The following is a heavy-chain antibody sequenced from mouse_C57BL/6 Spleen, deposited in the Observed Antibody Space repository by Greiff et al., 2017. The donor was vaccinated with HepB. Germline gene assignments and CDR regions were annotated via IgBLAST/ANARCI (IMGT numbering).Heavy chain of an antibody. CDR2: IDPNSGGT. D-gene: IGHD2-4*01. V-gene: IGHV1-72*01. CDR1: GYTFTSYW. CDR3: ARERNYYDYDSWYFDV. Sequence: QVQLQQSGAELVKPGASVKLSCKASGYTFTSYWMHWVKQRPGRGLEWIGRIDPNSGGTKYNEKFKSKATLTVDKPSSTAYMQLSSLTSEDSAVYYCARERNYYDYDSWYFDVWGTGTTVTVSS. J-gene: IGHJ1*03.